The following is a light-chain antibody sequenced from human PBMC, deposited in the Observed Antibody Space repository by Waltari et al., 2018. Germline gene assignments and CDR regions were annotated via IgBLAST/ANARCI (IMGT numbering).Light chain of an antibody. CDR1: QSISGY. CDR3: QQSYIMPLT. J-gene: IGKJ4*01. CDR2: AAA. Sequence: DIQMTQSPSSLSASVGDRVTITCRASQSISGYLNWYQQKPGKAPSRLIFAAASLQSGAPPRFSGSGSGTDFTLTISNLQPEDYATYYCQQSYIMPLTFGGGTKVEIK. V-gene: IGKV1-39*01.